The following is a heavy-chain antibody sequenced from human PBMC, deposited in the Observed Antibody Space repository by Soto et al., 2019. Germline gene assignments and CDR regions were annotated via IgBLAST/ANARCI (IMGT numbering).Heavy chain of an antibody. Sequence: ASGKVSCKASGYTFTSYYMHWVRQAPGQGLEWMGIINPSGGSTSYAQKFQGRVTMTRDTSTSTVYMELSSLRSEDTAVYYCARGLIVVVPAAMGGGWFDPWGQGTLVTVSS. CDR3: ARGLIVVVPAAMGGGWFDP. CDR2: INPSGGST. V-gene: IGHV1-46*01. J-gene: IGHJ5*02. CDR1: GYTFTSYY. D-gene: IGHD2-2*01.